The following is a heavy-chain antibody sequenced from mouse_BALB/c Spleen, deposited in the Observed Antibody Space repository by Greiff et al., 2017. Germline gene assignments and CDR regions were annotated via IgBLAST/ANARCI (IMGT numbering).Heavy chain of an antibody. CDR2: IRNKANGYTT. Sequence: EVKLMESGGGLVQPGGSLRLSCATSGFTFTDYYMSWVRQPPGKALEWLGFIRNKANGYTTEYSASVKGRFTISRDNSQSILYLQMNTLRAEDSATYYCARTTVYAMDYWGQGTSVTVSS. V-gene: IGHV7-3*02. CDR1: GFTFTDYY. CDR3: ARTTVYAMDY. D-gene: IGHD5-5*01. J-gene: IGHJ4*01.